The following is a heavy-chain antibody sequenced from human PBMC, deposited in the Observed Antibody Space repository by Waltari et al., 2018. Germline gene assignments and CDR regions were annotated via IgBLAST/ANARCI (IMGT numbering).Heavy chain of an antibody. V-gene: IGHV4-39*01. CDR3: ATYVGASIGTAAFDV. CDR2: ISYSGAT. D-gene: IGHD3-16*01. J-gene: IGHJ3*01. Sequence: GWIRQPPGKGLEWTATISYSGATYNNPSLKSRVTISGDTSKNQFSLKLSSVTAADTGVYYCATYVGASIGTAAFDVWGQGTMVTVSS.